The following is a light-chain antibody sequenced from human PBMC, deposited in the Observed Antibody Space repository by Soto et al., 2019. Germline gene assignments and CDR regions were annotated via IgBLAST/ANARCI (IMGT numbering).Light chain of an antibody. CDR1: ESVSTN. J-gene: IGKJ4*01. V-gene: IGKV3-15*01. Sequence: EVVMTQSPASLSVSPGERATLSCRASESVSTNLAWYQQKPGQPPRLLIYAASTRATGVPARFRGSGSGTEFTLTISSLQSEYFAVYYGQQYDIATGFGGGTKVEIK. CDR3: QQYDIATG. CDR2: AAS.